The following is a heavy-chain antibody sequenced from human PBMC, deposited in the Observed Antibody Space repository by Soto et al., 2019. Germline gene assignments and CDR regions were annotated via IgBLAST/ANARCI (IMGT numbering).Heavy chain of an antibody. Sequence: GGSLRLSCAASGFTFDDYAMHWVRQAPGKGLEWVSYISSSSSYTNYADSVKGRFTISRDNAKNSLYLQMNSLRAEDTAVYYCAGDGRITPNWYFDLWGRGTLVTVSS. CDR1: GFTFDDYA. V-gene: IGHV3-11*06. CDR3: AGDGRITPNWYFDL. J-gene: IGHJ2*01. CDR2: ISSSSSYT. D-gene: IGHD1-20*01.